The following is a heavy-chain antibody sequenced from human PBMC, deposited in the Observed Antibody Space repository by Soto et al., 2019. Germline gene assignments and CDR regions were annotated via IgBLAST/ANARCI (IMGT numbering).Heavy chain of an antibody. J-gene: IGHJ6*03. CDR3: ARAHYDILTYHNPGYYYYMDV. D-gene: IGHD3-9*01. V-gene: IGHV4-59*01. Sequence: TLSLTCTVSGGSISSYYWSWIRQPPGKGLEWIGYIYYSGSTNYNPSLKSRVTISVDTSKNQFSLKLSSVTAADTAVYYCARAHYDILTYHNPGYYYYMDVWGKGTTVTVSS. CDR1: GGSISSYY. CDR2: IYYSGST.